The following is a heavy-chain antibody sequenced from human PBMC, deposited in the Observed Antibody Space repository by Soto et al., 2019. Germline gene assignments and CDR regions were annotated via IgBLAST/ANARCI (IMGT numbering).Heavy chain of an antibody. V-gene: IGHV3-30-3*01. CDR3: AREFGLSAGGSTRGYFLH. D-gene: IGHD1-26*01. CDR1: GFSFSSYA. Sequence: QPVGSLRLSCAASGFSFSSYAMNWVRHVPGKGLEWVAFISHDGSNKYNPDSVKGRFTLSRDNSKNTLYLEMNSLRVEDTAVYYCAREFGLSAGGSTRGYFLHWGQGTLVTVSS. CDR2: ISHDGSNK. J-gene: IGHJ1*01.